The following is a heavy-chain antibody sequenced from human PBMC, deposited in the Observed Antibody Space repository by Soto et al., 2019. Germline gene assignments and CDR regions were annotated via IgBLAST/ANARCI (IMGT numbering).Heavy chain of an antibody. CDR3: GRNLPRGGIVVVVAATHGVFDI. V-gene: IGHV1-3*01. CDR2: INAGNGNT. CDR1: GYTFTSYA. Sequence: ASVKVSCKASGYTFTSYAMHWVRQAPGQRLEWMGWINAGNGNTKYSQKFQGRVTITRDTSASTAYMELSSLRSEDTAVYYCGRNLPRGGIVVVVAATHGVFDIWGKGTMVTVSS. J-gene: IGHJ3*02. D-gene: IGHD2-15*01.